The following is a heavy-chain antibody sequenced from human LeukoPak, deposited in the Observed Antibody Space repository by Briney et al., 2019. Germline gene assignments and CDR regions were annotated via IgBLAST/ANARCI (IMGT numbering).Heavy chain of an antibody. CDR3: ARGHYQGFDY. CDR2: IYFSGST. CDR1: GGSISSGRYY. V-gene: IGHV4-39*07. J-gene: IGHJ4*02. Sequence: SETLSLTCTVSGGSISSGRYYWGWIRQPPGMGLEWIGNIYFSGSTYYNASLKSRVTISADTSKNQFSLRLSSVTAADTAAYYCARGHYQGFDYWGQGTLVTVSS. D-gene: IGHD2-2*01.